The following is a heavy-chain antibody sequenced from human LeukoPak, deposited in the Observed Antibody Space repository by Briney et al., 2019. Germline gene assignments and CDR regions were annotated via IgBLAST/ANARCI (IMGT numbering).Heavy chain of an antibody. V-gene: IGHV3-30*18. Sequence: GGSLRLSCAASGFTFSSYGMHWVRQAPGKGLEWVAVISYDGSNKYYADSVKGRFTISRDNSKNTLYLQMNSLRAEDTAVYYCAKDRNYYDTRNPPGDYWGQGTLVTVSS. J-gene: IGHJ4*02. CDR2: ISYDGSNK. CDR3: AKDRNYYDTRNPPGDY. CDR1: GFTFSSYG. D-gene: IGHD3-22*01.